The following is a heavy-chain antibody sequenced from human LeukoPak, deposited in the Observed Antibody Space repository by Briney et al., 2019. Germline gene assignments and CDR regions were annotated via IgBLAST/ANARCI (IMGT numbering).Heavy chain of an antibody. CDR3: APGGRTGGVLLSGY. J-gene: IGHJ4*02. Sequence: GGSLRLSCAASGFTFSSYWMSWVRQAPGKGLEWVANIKQDGSEKYYVDSVKGRFTISRDNSKNTLYLQMNSLRAEDTAVYYCAPGGRTGGVLLSGYWGQGTLVTVSS. CDR1: GFTFSSYW. CDR2: IKQDGSEK. D-gene: IGHD2-8*02. V-gene: IGHV3-7*03.